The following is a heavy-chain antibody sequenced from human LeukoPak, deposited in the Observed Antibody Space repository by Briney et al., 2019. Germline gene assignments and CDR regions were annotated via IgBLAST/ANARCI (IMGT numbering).Heavy chain of an antibody. CDR3: ARSLSGVPTTVTL. CDR1: GYSFTSYW. J-gene: IGHJ4*02. CDR2: IYPGDSDT. D-gene: IGHD4-17*01. Sequence: GESLKISCEGSGYSFTSYWIGWVRQLPGKGLEWMGIIYPGDSDTRYSPSFQGQVTISADKSISTAYLQWSSLKASDTAMYYCARSLSGVPTTVTLWGQGALVTVSS. V-gene: IGHV5-51*01.